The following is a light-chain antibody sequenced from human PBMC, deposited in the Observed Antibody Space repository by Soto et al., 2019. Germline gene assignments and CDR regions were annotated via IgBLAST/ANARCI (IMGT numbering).Light chain of an antibody. CDR2: GAS. J-gene: IGKJ2*01. CDR1: QSVSSIY. Sequence: EIVLTQSPGTLSLSPGERATLSCRASQSVSSIYLAWYQQKPGQAPRLVIYGASSRATGIPDRFSGSGSGTDFTLTISRLEPEDFAVYYCQHYRSSPYTFGQGTKLEIK. CDR3: QHYRSSPYT. V-gene: IGKV3-20*01.